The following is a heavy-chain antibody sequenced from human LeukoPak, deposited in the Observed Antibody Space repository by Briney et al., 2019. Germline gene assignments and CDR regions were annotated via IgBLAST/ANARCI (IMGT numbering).Heavy chain of an antibody. CDR2: IYYSGTVT. CDR1: GFTFSAYA. D-gene: IGHD6-19*01. J-gene: IGHJ4*02. V-gene: IGHV3-23*05. CDR3: TNRSSGSHEDG. Sequence: GGSLRLSCAASGFTFSAYAMNWVRLAPGRGLEWVSGIYYSGTVTKYADSVQGRFTISRDNSKNTLYLQMNSLRVEDTAVYYCTNRSSGSHEDGWGQGTLVTVSS.